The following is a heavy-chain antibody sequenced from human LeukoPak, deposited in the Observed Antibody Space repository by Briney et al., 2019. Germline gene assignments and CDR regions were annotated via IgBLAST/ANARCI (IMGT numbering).Heavy chain of an antibody. J-gene: IGHJ4*02. V-gene: IGHV3-30-3*01. D-gene: IGHD2-2*01. CDR2: ISYDGSNK. Sequence: GRSLRLSCAASGFTFSSYAMHWIRQAPGKGLEWVAVISYDGSNKYYADSVKGRFTISRGNSKNTLYLQMNSLRAEDTAVYYCASAMSPEFDYWGQGTLVTVSS. CDR3: ASAMSPEFDY. CDR1: GFTFSSYA.